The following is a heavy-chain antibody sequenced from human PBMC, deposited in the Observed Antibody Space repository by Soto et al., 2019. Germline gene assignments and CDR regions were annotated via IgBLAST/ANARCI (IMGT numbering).Heavy chain of an antibody. CDR1: GFTFSGYG. CDR3: ANHRRSYDSSGYYLGDAFDI. V-gene: IGHV3-23*01. CDR2: ISGSGGST. D-gene: IGHD3-22*01. Sequence: HRGGSLRLSCAASGFTFSGYGMSWVRQSPGEGLEWVSAISGSGGSTYYADSVKGRFTISRDNSKNTLYLQMNSLRAEDTAVYYCANHRRSYDSSGYYLGDAFDIWGQGTMVTVSS. J-gene: IGHJ3*02.